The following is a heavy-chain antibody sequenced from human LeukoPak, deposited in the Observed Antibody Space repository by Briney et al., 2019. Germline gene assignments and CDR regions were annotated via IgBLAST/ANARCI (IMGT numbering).Heavy chain of an antibody. V-gene: IGHV3-23*01. CDR1: GFTFSAYG. Sequence: GGSLRLSCAASGFTFSAYGMSWFRQAPGKGLEWVSAITYSSGNTYYADSVKGRFTISRGNSKNTLYLQMNSLRAEDTALYYCAKDGTGCGGDCHSDYWDQGTLVTVSS. D-gene: IGHD2-21*02. CDR2: ITYSSGNT. CDR3: AKDGTGCGGDCHSDY. J-gene: IGHJ4*02.